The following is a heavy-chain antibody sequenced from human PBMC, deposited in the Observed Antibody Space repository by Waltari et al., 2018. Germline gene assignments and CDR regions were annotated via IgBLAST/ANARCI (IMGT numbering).Heavy chain of an antibody. V-gene: IGHV4-4*02. CDR2: GHGSGRS. D-gene: IGHD2-15*01. Sequence: WSVVRQSQQKRLEWRGQGHGSGRSNYSPSFASRVTVSLETSNNHFSLKVTAATAADTAVYYCARDRGRGLLLDTWGPGILVTVSP. CDR3: ARDRGRGLLLDT. J-gene: IGHJ4*02.